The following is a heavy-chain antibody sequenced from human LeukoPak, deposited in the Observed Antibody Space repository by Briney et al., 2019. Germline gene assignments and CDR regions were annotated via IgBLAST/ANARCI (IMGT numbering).Heavy chain of an antibody. V-gene: IGHV3-53*01. CDR1: GFTVSSNY. CDR2: IYSGGST. CDR3: ARAPYSSRRLDY. D-gene: IGHD6-13*01. Sequence: PGGPLRLSCAASGFTVSSNYMSWVRQAPGKGLEWVSVIYSGGSTYYADSVKGRFTISRDNSKNTLYLQMNSLRAEDTAVYYCARAPYSSRRLDYWGQGTLVTVSS. J-gene: IGHJ4*02.